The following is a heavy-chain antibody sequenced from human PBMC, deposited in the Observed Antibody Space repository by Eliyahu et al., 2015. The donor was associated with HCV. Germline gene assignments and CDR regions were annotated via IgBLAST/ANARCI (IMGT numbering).Heavy chain of an antibody. CDR3: ARIFGVVITTDYYYYGMDV. Sequence: QLQLQESGPGLVKPSETLSLTCTVSGGSISSSSYYWGWIRQPPGKGLEWIGSIYYSGGTYYNPSLKSRVTISVDTSKNQFSLKLSSVTAADTAVYYCARIFGVVITTDYYYYGMDVWGQGTTITVSS. CDR2: IYYSGGT. J-gene: IGHJ6*02. CDR1: GGSISSSSYY. V-gene: IGHV4-39*01. D-gene: IGHD3-3*01.